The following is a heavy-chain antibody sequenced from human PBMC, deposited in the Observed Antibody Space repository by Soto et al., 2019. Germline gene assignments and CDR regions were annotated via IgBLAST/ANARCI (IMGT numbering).Heavy chain of an antibody. D-gene: IGHD3-22*01. Sequence: QVQLVQSGAEVKKPGASVKVSCKASGYTFTSYDINWVRQATGQGLEWMGWMNPNSGNTGYAQKFQGXXTXTXXTSISTAYMELSSLRSEDTAVYYCARFDSQAGMDVWGQGTTVTVSS. CDR2: MNPNSGNT. J-gene: IGHJ6*02. V-gene: IGHV1-8*01. CDR3: ARFDSQAGMDV. CDR1: GYTFTSYD.